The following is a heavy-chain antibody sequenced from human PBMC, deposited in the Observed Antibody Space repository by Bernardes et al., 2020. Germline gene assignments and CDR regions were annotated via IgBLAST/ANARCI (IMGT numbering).Heavy chain of an antibody. CDR1: GFTFSSYA. V-gene: IGHV3-23*01. CDR3: ATDWESSGYFNAQFFQY. Sequence: GSLRLSCAASGFTFSSYAMSWVRQAPGKGLEWVSAIGGSGESTYYADSVKGRFTIFRDNSKNTVSLQMNSLRAEDTAVYYCATDWESSGYFNAQFFQYWGPGTLVTVSA. J-gene: IGHJ1*01. D-gene: IGHD3-22*01. CDR2: IGGSGEST.